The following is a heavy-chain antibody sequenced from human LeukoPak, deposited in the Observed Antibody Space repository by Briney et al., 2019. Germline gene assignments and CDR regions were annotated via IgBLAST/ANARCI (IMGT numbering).Heavy chain of an antibody. J-gene: IGHJ4*02. Sequence: SETLSLTCTVSGGSISSGSYYWSWIRQPAGKGLEWIGRIYTSGSTNYNPSLKSRVTISVDTSKNQFSLKLSSVTAADTAVYYCARGRPAHSSSSRLSFWGQGTLVTVSS. CDR1: GGSISSGSYY. V-gene: IGHV4-61*02. CDR2: IYTSGST. D-gene: IGHD6-6*01. CDR3: ARGRPAHSSSSRLSF.